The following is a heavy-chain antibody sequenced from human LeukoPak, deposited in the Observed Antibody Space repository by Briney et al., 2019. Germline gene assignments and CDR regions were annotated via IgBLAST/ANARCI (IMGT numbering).Heavy chain of an antibody. CDR2: INPDGGNT. CDR3: ARGPIIDIAIIPAADNYYYMDV. CDR1: GYTFTNSY. J-gene: IGHJ6*03. V-gene: IGHV1-46*01. Sequence: RRASVKVSCKASGYTFTNSYIHWVQQAPGQVLEWMGLINPDGGNTNYAQKVQGRVTMTTDTSTTTAYMELRSLRSDDTAVYYCARGPIIDIAIIPAADNYYYMDVWGKGTTVTVSS. D-gene: IGHD2-2*01.